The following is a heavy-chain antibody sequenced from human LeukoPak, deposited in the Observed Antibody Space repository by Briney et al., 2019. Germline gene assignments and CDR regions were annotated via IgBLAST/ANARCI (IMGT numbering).Heavy chain of an antibody. Sequence: SETLSLTCTVSGVSISSGDYYWSWLRQPPGKGLEWIGYIYYSGSTYYNPSLKSRVTISVDTSKNQFSLKLSSVTAADTAVYYCARDRGSSGWFDYWGQGTLVTVSS. CDR2: IYYSGST. CDR3: ARDRGSSGWFDY. V-gene: IGHV4-30-4*01. CDR1: GVSISSGDYY. J-gene: IGHJ4*02. D-gene: IGHD3-10*01.